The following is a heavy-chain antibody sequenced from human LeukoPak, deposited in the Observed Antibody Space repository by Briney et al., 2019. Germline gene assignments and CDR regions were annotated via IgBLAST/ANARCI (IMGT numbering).Heavy chain of an antibody. CDR2: ISGSGGST. CDR1: GFTFSSYA. V-gene: IGHV3-23*01. D-gene: IGHD3-3*01. J-gene: IGHJ4*02. Sequence: GGSLRLSCAASGFTFSSYAMSWVRQAPGKGLEWVSAISGSGGSTYYADSVKGRFTISRDNSKNTLHLQMNSLRAEDTAVYYCARHVLLEWLRFAYWGQGTLVTVSS. CDR3: ARHVLLEWLRFAY.